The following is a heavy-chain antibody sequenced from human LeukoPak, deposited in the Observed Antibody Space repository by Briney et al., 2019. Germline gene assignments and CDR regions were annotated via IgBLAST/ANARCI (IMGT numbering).Heavy chain of an antibody. V-gene: IGHV1-18*01. CDR1: GYTFISFG. CDR3: VRDRSTPCSIFSDY. CDR2: ISGYNGST. J-gene: IGHJ4*02. Sequence: ASVKVSCKASGYTFISFGFSWVRQAPGQGLEWMGWISGYNGSTKYAQNLQGRVTMTTDTSTSTAYMELRSLRSDDTAIYYCVRDRSTPCSIFSDYWGQGTLVTVSS. D-gene: IGHD2-2*01.